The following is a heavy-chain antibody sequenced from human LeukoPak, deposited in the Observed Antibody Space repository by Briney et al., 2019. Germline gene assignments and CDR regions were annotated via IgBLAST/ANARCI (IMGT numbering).Heavy chain of an antibody. D-gene: IGHD2-2*03. CDR2: IYPGDSDT. V-gene: IGHV5-51*01. CDR1: GSSFTSYW. Sequence: GASLKISYKGSGSSFTSYWIGWVRPMPGKGLGWMGIIYPGDSDTRYSPSFQGQVTISADKSISTAYLQWSSLKASDTAMYYCARLDIVVVPAAMLGGPPHVDAFDIWGQGTMVTVSS. J-gene: IGHJ3*02. CDR3: ARLDIVVVPAAMLGGPPHVDAFDI.